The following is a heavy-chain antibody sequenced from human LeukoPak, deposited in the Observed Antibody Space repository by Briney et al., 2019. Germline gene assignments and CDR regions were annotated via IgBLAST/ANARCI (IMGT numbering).Heavy chain of an antibody. J-gene: IGHJ4*02. D-gene: IGHD2-21*02. V-gene: IGHV4-39*01. CDR2: IYYSGST. CDR3: ARHPSGDWTVDY. Sequence: PSETLSLTCTVSDGSISSRTNYYWGWIRQPPGRGLEWIGTIYYSGSTYYNPSLKSRVTISVDRSKNQFSLKVSSVTAADTAVYYCARHPSGDWTVDYWGQGTLVTVSS. CDR1: DGSISSRTNYY.